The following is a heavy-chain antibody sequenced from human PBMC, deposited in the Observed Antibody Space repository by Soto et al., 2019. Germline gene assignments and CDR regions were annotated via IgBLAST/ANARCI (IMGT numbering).Heavy chain of an antibody. CDR1: GASMSSGGYY. CDR3: ARDRHINFFDP. D-gene: IGHD6-6*01. CDR2: IYYSGST. Sequence: QVQLQESGPGLVKPSQTLSLTCTVSGASMSSGGYYWTWIRQSPGKGLEWIGYIYYSGSTYYNPSRESRVAISLDTSRSQFSLTLHSVTAADTAIYYCARDRHINFFDPWGQGTLVTVSS. V-gene: IGHV4-31*03. J-gene: IGHJ5*02.